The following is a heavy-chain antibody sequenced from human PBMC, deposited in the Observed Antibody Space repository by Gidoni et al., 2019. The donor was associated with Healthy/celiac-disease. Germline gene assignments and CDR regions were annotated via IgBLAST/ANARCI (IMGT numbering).Heavy chain of an antibody. CDR3: ARRKDGDYALDY. D-gene: IGHD4-17*01. CDR2: IGTAGDT. Sequence: EVQLVESGGGLVQPGGSLRLSCAASGFTFSSYDMHWVRQATGKGLEWVSAIGTAGDTYYPGSVKGRFTISRENAKNSLYLQMNSLRAGDTAVYYCARRKDGDYALDYWGQGTLVTVSS. J-gene: IGHJ4*02. CDR1: GFTFSSYD. V-gene: IGHV3-13*04.